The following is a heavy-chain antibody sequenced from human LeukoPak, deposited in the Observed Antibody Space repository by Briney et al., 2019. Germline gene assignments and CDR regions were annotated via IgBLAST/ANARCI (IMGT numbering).Heavy chain of an antibody. Sequence: PGGSLRLSCAASGFTFSSYWMSWVRQAPGKGLEWVANIKQDGSEKYYVDSVKGRFTISRDNAKNSLYLQMNSLRAEDTAVYYCASGIAAFWFDPWGQGTLVTVSS. CDR3: ASGIAAFWFDP. CDR2: IKQDGSEK. D-gene: IGHD6-13*01. CDR1: GFTFSSYW. V-gene: IGHV3-7*01. J-gene: IGHJ5*02.